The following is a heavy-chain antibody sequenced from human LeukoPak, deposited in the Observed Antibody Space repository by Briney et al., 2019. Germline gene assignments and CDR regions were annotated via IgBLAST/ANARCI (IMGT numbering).Heavy chain of an antibody. CDR1: GLIFSSYA. CDR2: ISGSGGST. D-gene: IGHD1-26*01. Sequence: GGSLRLSCAASGLIFSSYAMSWVRQASGKALELVPAISGSGGSTYYADSVKGRFTISRDNSKNTLYLQMNSLRAEDTAVYYCAKGKSERELLRPPYYFDYWGQGTLVTVSS. CDR3: AKGKSERELLRPPYYFDY. V-gene: IGHV3-23*01. J-gene: IGHJ4*02.